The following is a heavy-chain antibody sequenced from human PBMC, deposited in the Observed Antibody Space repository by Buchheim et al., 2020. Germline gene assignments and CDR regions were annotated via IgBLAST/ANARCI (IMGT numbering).Heavy chain of an antibody. CDR3: ARTLSGSLSRNSYYGMDV. D-gene: IGHD3-10*01. V-gene: IGHV1-46*01. J-gene: IGHJ6*02. CDR2: INPSGGYT. CDR1: GYTFSSYS. Sequence: QVQLVQSGAEVKKSGASVKVSCKASGYTFSSYSIHWVRQAPGQGLQWMGMINPSGGYTTYAQNFQGRVTVTRDTSTSTVYMELSSLRSEDTAVYYCARTLSGSLSRNSYYGMDVWGQGTT.